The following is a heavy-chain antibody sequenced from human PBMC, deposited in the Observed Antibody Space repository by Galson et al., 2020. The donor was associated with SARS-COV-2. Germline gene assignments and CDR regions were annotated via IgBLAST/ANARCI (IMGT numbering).Heavy chain of an antibody. Sequence: GGSLRLSCVGPGFTFSSYWMNWVRQAPGRGLEWVANIKQDGSEKYYVDSVKGRFTISRDNAKNSLYVQMNSLRAEDTAVYYCARGSSYYDFWSGRAEYFQHWGQGILVTVSS. J-gene: IGHJ1*01. CDR3: ARGSSYYDFWSGRAEYFQH. CDR1: GFTFSSYW. CDR2: IKQDGSEK. D-gene: IGHD3-3*01. V-gene: IGHV3-7*01.